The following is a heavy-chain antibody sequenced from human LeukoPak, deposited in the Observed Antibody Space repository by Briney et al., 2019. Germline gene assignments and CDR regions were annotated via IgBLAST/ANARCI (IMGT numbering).Heavy chain of an antibody. CDR3: AREMTRRGYFDY. V-gene: IGHV3-30*04. CDR1: GFTFSSYS. Sequence: PGGSLRLSCAASGFTFSSYSMHWVRQAPGKGLEWVAITSNDGSKKYYADSVKGRFTISRDNSKNTLYLQMDCLRAEDTAVYYCAREMTRRGYFDYWGQGTLVTVSS. CDR2: TSNDGSKK. J-gene: IGHJ4*02.